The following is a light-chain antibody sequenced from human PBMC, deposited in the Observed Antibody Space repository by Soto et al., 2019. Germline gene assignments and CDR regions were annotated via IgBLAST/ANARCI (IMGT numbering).Light chain of an antibody. CDR3: SSYTISSVV. CDR1: SSDVGGYNY. Sequence: QSALTQPASVSGSPGQSITISCTGTSSDVGGYNYVSWYQQHPGKAPKLMIYNVNNRPSGVSNRFSGSKSGNTASLTISGLQAEDEADYSCSSYTISSVVFGGGTKLTVL. V-gene: IGLV2-14*01. CDR2: NVN. J-gene: IGLJ2*01.